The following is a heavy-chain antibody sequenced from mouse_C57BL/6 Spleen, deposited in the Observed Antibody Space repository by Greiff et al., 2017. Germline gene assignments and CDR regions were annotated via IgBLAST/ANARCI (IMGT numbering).Heavy chain of an antibody. Sequence: EVQLQESGPGLVKPSQSLSLTCSVTGYSITSGYYWNWIRQFPGNKLEWMGYISYDGSNNYNPSLKNRISITRDTSKNQFFLKLNSVTTEDTATYYCARGGVGYSFDYWGQGTTLTVSS. J-gene: IGHJ2*01. V-gene: IGHV3-6*01. CDR3: ARGGVGYSFDY. CDR2: ISYDGSN. CDR1: GYSITSGYY.